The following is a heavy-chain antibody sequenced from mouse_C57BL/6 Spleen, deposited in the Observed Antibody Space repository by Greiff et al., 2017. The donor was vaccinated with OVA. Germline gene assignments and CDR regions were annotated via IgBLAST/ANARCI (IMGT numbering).Heavy chain of an antibody. CDR1: GYTFTSYW. CDR3: AREGDFDY. J-gene: IGHJ2*01. Sequence: QVQLQQPGAELVRPGSSVKLSCKASGYTFTSYWMHWVKQRPIQGLEWIGNIDPSDSDTHYNQKFKDKATLTVDKSSSTAYMQLSSLTSEDSAVYYCAREGDFDYWGQGTTLTVSS. V-gene: IGHV1-52*01. CDR2: IDPSDSDT.